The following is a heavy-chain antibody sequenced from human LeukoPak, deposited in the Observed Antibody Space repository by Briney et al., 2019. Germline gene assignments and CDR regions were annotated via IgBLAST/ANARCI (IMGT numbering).Heavy chain of an antibody. CDR3: ARPRAAAVTTSTFDI. V-gene: IGHV1-2*02. D-gene: IGHD6-13*01. CDR1: GYTFTSYY. Sequence: GASVKVSCKASGYTFTSYYIHWVRQAPGQGLEWMGWINPNSGGTNYGQKFQGRVTMTRDTSISTTYMELSGLRSDDTAVYYCARPRAAAVTTSTFDIWGQGTLVTVSS. J-gene: IGHJ3*02. CDR2: INPNSGGT.